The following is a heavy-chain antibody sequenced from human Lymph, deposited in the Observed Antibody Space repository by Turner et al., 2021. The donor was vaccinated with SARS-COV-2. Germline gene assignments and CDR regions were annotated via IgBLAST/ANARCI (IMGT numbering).Heavy chain of an antibody. CDR2: IRSKAYGGTT. CDR1: GFTIGDYA. V-gene: IGHV3-49*04. CDR3: TRVKYCTGGSCYGYHFDY. Sequence: EVQLVESGGGLVQPGQSLRLSCPASGFTIGDYAMSWVRQAPGKGREWVGFIRSKAYGGTTQYAASVKGRFTISRDDSKSIAYLQMNSLKTEDTAVYYCTRVKYCTGGSCYGYHFDYWGQGTLVTVSS. J-gene: IGHJ4*02. D-gene: IGHD2-15*01.